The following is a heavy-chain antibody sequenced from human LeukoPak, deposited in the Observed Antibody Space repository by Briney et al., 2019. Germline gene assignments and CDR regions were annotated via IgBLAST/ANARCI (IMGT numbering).Heavy chain of an antibody. CDR3: ARGQIDDFWSGYYLYYYYMDV. J-gene: IGHJ6*03. V-gene: IGHV4-34*01. CDR2: INHSGST. CDR1: GGSFSGYY. D-gene: IGHD3-3*01. Sequence: SETLSLTCAAYGGSFSGYYWSWIRQPPGKGLEWIGEINHSGSTNYNPSLESRVTISVDTSKNQFSPKLSSVTAADTAVYYCARGQIDDFWSGYYLYYYYMDVWGKGTTVTVSS.